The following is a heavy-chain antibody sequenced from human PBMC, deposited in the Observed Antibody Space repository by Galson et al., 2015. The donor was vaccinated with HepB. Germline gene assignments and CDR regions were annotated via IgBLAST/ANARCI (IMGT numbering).Heavy chain of an antibody. CDR1: GGSINNYY. Sequence: ETLSLTCTVSGGSINNYYWSWIRQPPGKGLEWIGYIHSSGTTNYNPSLKSRISMSADTSKNQFSLELTSVTAADTAVYYCARLGLLPYYFDIWGRGTLVTVSS. V-gene: IGHV4-59*01. D-gene: IGHD2-15*01. CDR2: IHSSGTT. J-gene: IGHJ2*01. CDR3: ARLGLLPYYFDI.